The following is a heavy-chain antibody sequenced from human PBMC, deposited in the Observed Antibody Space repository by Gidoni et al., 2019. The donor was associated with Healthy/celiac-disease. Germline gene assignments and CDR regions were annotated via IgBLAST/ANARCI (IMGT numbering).Heavy chain of an antibody. Sequence: EVQLVESGGGLVQPGGSLRLSCAASGFTVSSNYMSWVRQAPGKGLEWVSVIYSGGSTYYADSVKGRFTISRDNSKNTLYLQMNNLRAEDTAVYYCARNRVHPGNFDYWGQGTLVTVSS. CDR2: IYSGGST. CDR1: GFTVSSNY. V-gene: IGHV3-66*01. CDR3: ARNRVHPGNFDY. J-gene: IGHJ4*02.